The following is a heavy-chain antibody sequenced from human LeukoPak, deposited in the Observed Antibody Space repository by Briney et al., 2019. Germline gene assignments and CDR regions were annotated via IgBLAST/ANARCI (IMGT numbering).Heavy chain of an antibody. J-gene: IGHJ2*01. CDR2: ISGSGGRT. Sequence: GGSLRLSCAASGFTFSSYGMSWVRQAPGKGLEWVSAISGSGGRTYYADSVKGRFTISRDNSKNTLYLQMNSLRAEDTAVYYCAKDPDTDRSWYFDLWGRGTLVTVSS. V-gene: IGHV3-23*01. D-gene: IGHD3-22*01. CDR3: AKDPDTDRSWYFDL. CDR1: GFTFSSYG.